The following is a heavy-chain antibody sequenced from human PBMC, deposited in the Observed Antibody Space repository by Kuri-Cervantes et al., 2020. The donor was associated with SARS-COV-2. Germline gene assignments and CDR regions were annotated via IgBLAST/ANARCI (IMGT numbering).Heavy chain of an antibody. J-gene: IGHJ4*02. CDR2: ISAYNGDT. CDR1: GYTFTAYY. CDR3: ARGDDEAY. D-gene: IGHD3-16*01. V-gene: IGHV1-18*01. Sequence: ASVKVSCKASGYTFTAYYMHWVRQAPGQGLEWMGWISAYNGDTNYAQKLQGRVAMTTDTSMSTAYMELSSLRSDDTAVYYCARGDDEAYWGQGTLVTVSS.